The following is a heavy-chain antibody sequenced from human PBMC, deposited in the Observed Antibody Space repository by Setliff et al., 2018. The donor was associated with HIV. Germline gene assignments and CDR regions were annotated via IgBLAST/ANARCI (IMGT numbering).Heavy chain of an antibody. Sequence: SETLSLTCAVYGGSFSGYYWSWIRQTPGKGLAWIGEINHSGITKYNPSLKRRVTISVDTSKNQFSLKLRSVTAADTAVYYCARYVAYDEDDFDIWGQGTMVTVSS. CDR3: ARYVAYDEDDFDI. D-gene: IGHD3-16*01. CDR1: GGSFSGYY. CDR2: INHSGIT. J-gene: IGHJ3*02. V-gene: IGHV4-34*01.